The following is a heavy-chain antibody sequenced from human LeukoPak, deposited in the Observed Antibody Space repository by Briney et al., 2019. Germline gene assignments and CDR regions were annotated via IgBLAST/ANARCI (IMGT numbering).Heavy chain of an antibody. CDR1: GYSFTSYW. D-gene: IGHD4-11*01. V-gene: IGHV5-51*01. CDR2: IYPGDSDT. J-gene: IGHJ5*02. CDR3: ASPHGDYSNYAWFDP. Sequence: GESLKISCKGSGYSFTSYWIGWVRQMPGKGLEWMGIIYPGDSDTRYSPSFQGQVTISADRSISTAYLQWSSLKASDTAMYYCASPHGDYSNYAWFDPWGQGTLVTVSS.